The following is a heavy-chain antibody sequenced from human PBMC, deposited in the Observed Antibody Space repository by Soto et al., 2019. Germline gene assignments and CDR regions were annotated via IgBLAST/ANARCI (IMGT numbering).Heavy chain of an antibody. CDR1: GFSFNNYG. CDR2: ILFDGSDN. V-gene: IGHV3-30*18. CDR3: VKDMGYCSGGSCYWGSYFYYYMDV. Sequence: QVQLVESGGGVVQPGGSLRLSCAASGFSFNNYGMHWVRQAPGKGLEWVAVILFDGSDNWYADSVKGRFTISRDNSKKSLYLNMNSLTAEDTAVYYCVKDMGYCSGGSCYWGSYFYYYMDVWGKGTTVTVSS. D-gene: IGHD2-15*01. J-gene: IGHJ6*03.